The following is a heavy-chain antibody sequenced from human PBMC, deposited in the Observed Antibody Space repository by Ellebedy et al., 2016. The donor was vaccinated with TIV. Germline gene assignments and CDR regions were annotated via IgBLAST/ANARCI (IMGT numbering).Heavy chain of an antibody. J-gene: IGHJ4*02. V-gene: IGHV3-74*01. D-gene: IGHD3-10*01. CDR2: INNDGGIT. CDR1: GFTFSNYF. CDR3: TRDWFGVDY. Sequence: GGSLRLSCAASGFTFSNYFMQWVRQASGKGPEWAAHINNDGGITLYADSVKGRFTVSRDNAKNTLSLQMDSLRAEDTAVYYCTRDWFGVDYWGQGTLVTVSS.